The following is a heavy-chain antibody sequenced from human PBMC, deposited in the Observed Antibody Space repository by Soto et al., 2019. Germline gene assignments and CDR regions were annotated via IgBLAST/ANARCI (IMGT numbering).Heavy chain of an antibody. D-gene: IGHD3-10*01. CDR1: GGTFSSYA. J-gene: IGHJ6*02. CDR3: ASIGVRGTTWGMDV. CDR2: IWYDGSNK. V-gene: IGHV3-33*01. Sequence: QVQLVQSGAEVKKPGSSVKVSCKASGGTFSSYAISWVRQAPGKGLEWVAVIWYDGSNKYYADSVKGRFTISRDNSKNTLYLQMNSLRAEDTAVYYCASIGVRGTTWGMDVWGQGTTVTVSS.